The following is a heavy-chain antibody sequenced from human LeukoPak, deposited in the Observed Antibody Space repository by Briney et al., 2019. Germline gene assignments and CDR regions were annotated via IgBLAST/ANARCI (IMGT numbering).Heavy chain of an antibody. CDR3: AKAGSRLVYFDY. CDR1: GFTFSSYA. J-gene: IGHJ4*02. V-gene: IGHV3-23*01. D-gene: IGHD3-16*01. CDR2: ISGSGGST. Sequence: GGSLRLSCAASGFTFSSYAMGWVRQAPGKGLEWVSAISGSGGSTYYADSVKGRFTISRDNSKNTLYLQMNSLRAEDTAVYYCAKAGSRLVYFDYWGQGTLVTVSS.